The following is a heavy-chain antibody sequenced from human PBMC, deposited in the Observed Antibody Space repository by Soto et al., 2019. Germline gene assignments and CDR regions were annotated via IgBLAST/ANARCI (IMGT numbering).Heavy chain of an antibody. CDR1: GDSMNSGDYY. CDR3: SRDYWNSSDSMDV. J-gene: IGHJ6*02. Sequence: QVQLQESGPGLVKPSQTLSLTCTVSGDSMNSGDYYWNWIRQSPGKGLEWIGHIYNGGNSYQNPSLKGRGTISVDASKNQFFLRLTSVTVADTAVYYCSRDYWNSSDSMDVWGQGTAVTVSS. V-gene: IGHV4-30-4*01. D-gene: IGHD1-7*01. CDR2: IYNGGNS.